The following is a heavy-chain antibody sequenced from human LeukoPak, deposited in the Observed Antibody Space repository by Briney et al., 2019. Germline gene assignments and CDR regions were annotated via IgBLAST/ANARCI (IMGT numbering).Heavy chain of an antibody. CDR1: GFTVSSNY. V-gene: IGHV3-53*05. J-gene: IGHJ6*02. Sequence: PGGSLRLSCAASGFTVSSNYMSWVRQAPGKGLEWVSVIYSGGSTYYADSVKGRFTISRDNSKNTLYLQMNSLRAEDTAVYYCARENWNWRPHYYYGMDVWGQGTTVTVSS. D-gene: IGHD1-7*01. CDR2: IYSGGST. CDR3: ARENWNWRPHYYYGMDV.